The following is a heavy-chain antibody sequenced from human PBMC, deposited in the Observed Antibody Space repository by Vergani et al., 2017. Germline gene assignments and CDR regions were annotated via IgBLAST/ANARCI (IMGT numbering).Heavy chain of an antibody. CDR3: ARASMPVAAVGGAFDI. V-gene: IGHV1-69*06. CDR2: IIPIFGTA. D-gene: IGHD6-19*01. J-gene: IGHJ3*02. CDR1: GGTFSSYA. Sequence: QVQLVQSGAEVKKPGSSVKVSCKASGGTFSSYAISWVRQAPGQGLEWMGGIIPIFGTANYAQKFQGRVTITVDKSTSTAFMELSSLRSEDTAVYYCARASMPVAAVGGAFDIWGQGTMVTVSS.